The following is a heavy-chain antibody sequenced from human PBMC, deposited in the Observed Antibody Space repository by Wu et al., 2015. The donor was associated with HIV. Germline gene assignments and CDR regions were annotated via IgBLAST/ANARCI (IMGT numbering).Heavy chain of an antibody. CDR1: GYNFRNYG. Sequence: QDQLVQSGIEVKKPGASVKVSCKAFGYNFRNYGINWVRQAPGQGLEWMGWINPNSGGTNSAQKFQGRVTMTRDTSISTAYMELSRLRSDDTAVYYCARDMGHEGRQWLVQPGAFDIWGQGTMVTVSS. J-gene: IGHJ3*02. CDR2: INPNSGGT. V-gene: IGHV1-2*02. CDR3: ARDMGHEGRQWLVQPGAFDI. D-gene: IGHD6-19*01.